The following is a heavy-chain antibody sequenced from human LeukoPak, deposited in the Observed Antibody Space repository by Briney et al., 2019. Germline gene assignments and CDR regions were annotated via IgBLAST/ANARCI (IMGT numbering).Heavy chain of an antibody. CDR2: ISSSSSYI. CDR1: GFTFSSYR. CDR3: ARRSAMGRDY. V-gene: IGHV3-21*01. Sequence: GGSLRLSCAASGFTFSSYRMKRVRQAPGKGLEWGSSISSSSSYIYYADSVKGRFTISRDNAKNSLYLQMNSLRAEDTAVYYCARRSAMGRDYWGQGTLVTVSS. J-gene: IGHJ4*02. D-gene: IGHD5-18*01.